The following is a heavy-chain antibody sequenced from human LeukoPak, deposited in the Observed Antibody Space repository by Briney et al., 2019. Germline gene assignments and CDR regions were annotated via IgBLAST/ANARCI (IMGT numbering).Heavy chain of an antibody. CDR2: IWYDGSYK. CDR3: ATYKNQPHTQFFDF. CDR1: GFTFSGHG. Sequence: GRSLRLSCAASGFTFSGHGMHWVRQAPGKGLDWVALIWYDGSYKYYADSVKGRFTVSRDNSNNTLYLQMNSLRPEDTAVYYCATYKNQPHTQFFDFWGQGALVTVSA. D-gene: IGHD5-24*01. J-gene: IGHJ4*02. V-gene: IGHV3-33*08.